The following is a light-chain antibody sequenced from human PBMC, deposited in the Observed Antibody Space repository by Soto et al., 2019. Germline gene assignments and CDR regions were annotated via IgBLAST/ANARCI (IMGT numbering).Light chain of an antibody. CDR2: GAS. CDR3: QQRNTWPLT. V-gene: IGKV3-15*01. Sequence: ETVLTQSPCTLSLSPGERVTLPCRTSQSAPSSNLVWYQQKPGQAPRLLIYGASTRATGIPARFSGSGSGTEFTLTTSSLQSEDFAAYYCQQRNTWPLTFGGGTKVDIK. J-gene: IGKJ4*01. CDR1: QSAPSSN.